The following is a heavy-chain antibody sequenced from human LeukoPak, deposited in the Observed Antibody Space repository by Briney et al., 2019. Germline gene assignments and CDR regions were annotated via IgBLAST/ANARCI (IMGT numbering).Heavy chain of an antibody. CDR2: IIPIFGTA. V-gene: IGHV1-69*13. J-gene: IGHJ3*02. CDR3: ASLRLGELSLRGAFDI. D-gene: IGHD3-16*02. Sequence: SVKVSCKASGGTFSSYAISWVRQAPGQGLEWMGGIIPIFGTANYAQKFQGRVTITADESTSTAYMELSSLKSEDTAVYYCASLRLGELSLRGAFDIWGQGTMVTVSS. CDR1: GGTFSSYA.